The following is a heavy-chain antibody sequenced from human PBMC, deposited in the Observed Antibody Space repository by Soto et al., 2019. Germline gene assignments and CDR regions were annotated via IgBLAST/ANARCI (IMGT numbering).Heavy chain of an antibody. CDR1: GGSFSGYY. CDR2: INHRGST. CDR3: ARDGYDFWSGYISKFDP. Sequence: QVQLQQWGAGLLKPSETLSLTCAVYGGSFSGYYWSWIRQPPGKGLEWIGEINHRGSTNYNPSLKSRVTISVDTSKNQFSLKLSSVTAADTAVYYCARDGYDFWSGYISKFDPWGQGTLVTVSS. V-gene: IGHV4-34*01. J-gene: IGHJ5*02. D-gene: IGHD3-3*01.